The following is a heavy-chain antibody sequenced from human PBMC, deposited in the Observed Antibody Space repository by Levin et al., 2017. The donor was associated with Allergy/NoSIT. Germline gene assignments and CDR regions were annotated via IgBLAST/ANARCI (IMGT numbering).Heavy chain of an antibody. CDR2: ISGSGGST. V-gene: IGHV3-23*01. CDR1: GFTFSSYA. D-gene: IGHD5-18*01. J-gene: IGHJ6*02. CDR3: AKVCYGYPYYYYGMDV. Sequence: GGSLRLSCAASGFTFSSYAMSWVRQAPGKGLEWVSAISGSGGSTYYADSVKGRFTISRDNSKNTLYLQMNSLRAEDTAVYYCAKVCYGYPYYYYGMDVWGQGTTVTVSS.